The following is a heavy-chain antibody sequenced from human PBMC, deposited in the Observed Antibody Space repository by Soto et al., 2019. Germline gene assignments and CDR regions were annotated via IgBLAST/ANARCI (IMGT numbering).Heavy chain of an antibody. V-gene: IGHV3-7*01. Sequence: EVQLVESGGGLVQPGGSLRLSCAASGFTFSSYWMSWVRQAPGKGLEWVANIKQDGSEKYYVDSVKGRLTSARDNDKNGVYLQMNSLRAEDTAVDYCARDRGGYSGYSDYWGQGTLVTVSS. J-gene: IGHJ4*02. CDR1: GFTFSSYW. CDR3: ARDRGGYSGYSDY. CDR2: IKQDGSEK. D-gene: IGHD5-12*01.